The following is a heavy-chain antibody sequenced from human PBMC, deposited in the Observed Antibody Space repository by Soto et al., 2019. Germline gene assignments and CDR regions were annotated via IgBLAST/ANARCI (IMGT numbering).Heavy chain of an antibody. J-gene: IGHJ4*02. Sequence: QVQLVQSGAEVREPGASVKVSCKASGYTFTNYGVIWVRQAPGHGLEWMGWIGGYKGNTNYAQKLQGRVTLTTDTSTSTAYMELSSLRADDTAVYYCAPHTLDTGMPSGYWGQGTLVTVSS. CDR2: IGGYKGNT. D-gene: IGHD5-18*01. V-gene: IGHV1-18*01. CDR3: APHTLDTGMPSGY. CDR1: GYTFTNYG.